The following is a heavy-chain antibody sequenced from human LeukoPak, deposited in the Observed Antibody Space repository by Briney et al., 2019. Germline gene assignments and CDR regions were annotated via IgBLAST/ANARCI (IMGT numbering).Heavy chain of an antibody. D-gene: IGHD6-13*01. CDR1: GFTFSSYS. CDR3: ASYSDPIAAAGTGFDY. CDR2: ISSSSSYI. Sequence: GGSLRLSCAASGFTFSSYSMNWVRQAPGKGLEWVSSISSSSSYIYYADSVKGRFTISRDNAKNSLYLQMISLRAEDTAVYYCASYSDPIAAAGTGFDYWGQGTLVTVSS. J-gene: IGHJ4*02. V-gene: IGHV3-21*01.